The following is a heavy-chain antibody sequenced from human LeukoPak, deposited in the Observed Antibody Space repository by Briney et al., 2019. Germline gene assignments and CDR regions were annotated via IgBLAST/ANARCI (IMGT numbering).Heavy chain of an antibody. V-gene: IGHV1-2*02. D-gene: IGHD3-9*01. Sequence: GASVKVSCKASGYTFTGYYMHWVRQAPGQGLEWMGWINPNSGGTNYAQKVQGRVTITRDTSISTAYMELSRLRSDDTAVYYCARYGVGSTYFDWLQALYYFDYWGQGTLVTVSS. J-gene: IGHJ4*02. CDR1: GYTFTGYY. CDR2: INPNSGGT. CDR3: ARYGVGSTYFDWLQALYYFDY.